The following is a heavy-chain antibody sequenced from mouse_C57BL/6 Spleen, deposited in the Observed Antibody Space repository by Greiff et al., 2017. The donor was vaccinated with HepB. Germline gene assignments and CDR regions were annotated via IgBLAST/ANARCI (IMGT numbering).Heavy chain of an antibody. D-gene: IGHD1-1*01. Sequence: QVQLKQPGAELVMPGASVKLSCKASGYTFTSYWMHWVKQRPGQGLEWIGEIDPSDSYTNYNQKFKGKSTLTVDKSSSTAYMQLSSLTPEDSAVYYCAIYYGSSYVDYWGQGTTLTVSS. J-gene: IGHJ2*01. CDR2: IDPSDSYT. CDR1: GYTFTSYW. V-gene: IGHV1-69*01. CDR3: AIYYGSSYVDY.